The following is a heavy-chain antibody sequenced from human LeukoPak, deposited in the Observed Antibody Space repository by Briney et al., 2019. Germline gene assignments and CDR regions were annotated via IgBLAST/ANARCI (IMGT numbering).Heavy chain of an antibody. CDR3: ARLGQPNAFDI. CDR2: FYHTGST. V-gene: IGHV4-59*08. D-gene: IGHD3-16*01. Sequence: SETLSLTCTVSGGSVSNYYWGWIQQPPGKGLECIGYFYHTGSTNYNPSLKSRVTISVDMSKNEISLKLSSVTAADTAVYYCARLGQPNAFDIWGQGTMVTVSP. CDR1: GGSVSNYY. J-gene: IGHJ3*02.